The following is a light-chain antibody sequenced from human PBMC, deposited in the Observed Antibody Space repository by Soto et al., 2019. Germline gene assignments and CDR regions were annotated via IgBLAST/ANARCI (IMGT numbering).Light chain of an antibody. J-gene: IGLJ1*01. CDR2: DVS. CDR3: SSHSSTSHYV. V-gene: IGLV2-14*03. Sequence: QSVLTQPASVSGSPGQSIAISCSGTSSDVGGDHVSWYQHHPGKVPRLIIYDVSNRPSGISNRFSGSKSDNTASLTISGLQADDEADYYCSSHSSTSHYVFGTGTKVT. CDR1: SSDVGGDH.